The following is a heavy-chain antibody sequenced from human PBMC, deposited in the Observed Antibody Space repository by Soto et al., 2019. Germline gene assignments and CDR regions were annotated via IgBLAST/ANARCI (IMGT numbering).Heavy chain of an antibody. D-gene: IGHD2-15*01. CDR1: GFTFSSYA. CDR3: TRDQDTYGQAVFDS. V-gene: IGHV3-23*01. J-gene: IGHJ4*02. CDR2: ISGSGGST. Sequence: GGSLRLSCAASGFTFSSYAMSWVRQAPGKGLEWVSAISGSGGSTYYADSVKGRFTISRDNAKNTLYLHMNSLRPEDTAMYYCTRDQDTYGQAVFDSWGQGTLVTVSS.